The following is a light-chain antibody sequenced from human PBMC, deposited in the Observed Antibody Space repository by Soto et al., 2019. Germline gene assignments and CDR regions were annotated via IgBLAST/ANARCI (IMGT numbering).Light chain of an antibody. CDR1: SGHSNYA. Sequence: QLVLTQSPSASASLGASVKLTCTLSSGHSNYAIAWHQQQPEKGPRYLMKVNSGGSHIKGDGIPDRFSGSSSGAERYLFISRLQSEDEADYYCQTWGTGSDIVVFGGGTQLTVL. CDR3: QTWGTGSDIVV. V-gene: IGLV4-69*01. CDR2: VNSGGSH. J-gene: IGLJ7*01.